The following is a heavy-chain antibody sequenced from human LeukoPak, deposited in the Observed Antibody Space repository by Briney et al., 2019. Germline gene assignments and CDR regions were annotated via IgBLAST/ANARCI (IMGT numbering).Heavy chain of an antibody. J-gene: IGHJ4*02. CDR2: FDPEDGET. D-gene: IGHD3/OR15-3a*01. CDR3: ARGAWTAYYFDY. CDR1: GYTLTELS. V-gene: IGHV1-24*01. Sequence: ASVKVSCKVSGYTLTELSMHWVRQAPGKGLEWMGGFDPEDGETIYAQKFQGRVTMTEDTSTDTAYMELSSLRSEDTAVYYCARGAWTAYYFDYWGQGTVVTVSS.